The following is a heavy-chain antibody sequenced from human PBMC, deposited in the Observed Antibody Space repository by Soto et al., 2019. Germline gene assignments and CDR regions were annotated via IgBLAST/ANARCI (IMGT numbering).Heavy chain of an antibody. D-gene: IGHD1-1*01. V-gene: IGHV3-30*04. CDR1: GFTFSSHA. CDR2: ISYDGRNQ. CDR3: ASDLGAWKLAF. J-gene: IGHJ4*02. Sequence: QVQLVDSGGGVVQPGRSLRLSCAASGFTFSSHAMHWVRQAPGKGLEWVAIISYDGRNQHYAASVKGRFTISRYNSEKSLYLHMISLRGEDTAMYVCASDLGAWKLAFWGQGTPVTVSS.